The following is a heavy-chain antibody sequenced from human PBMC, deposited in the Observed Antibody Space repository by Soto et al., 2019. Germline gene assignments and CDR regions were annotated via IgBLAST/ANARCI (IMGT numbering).Heavy chain of an antibody. D-gene: IGHD3-3*01. J-gene: IGHJ4*02. CDR2: IWYDGTNK. CDR1: GFTFSSYG. V-gene: IGHV3-33*07. CDR3: AVAIFGVDKYYFDY. Sequence: GGSLRLSCAASGFTFSSYGMYWVRQAPGKGLEWVAVIWYDGTNKHYVESVKGRFTISRDNSKNTLYLQTNSLRAEDTAVYYCAVAIFGVDKYYFDYWGQGTLVTVSS.